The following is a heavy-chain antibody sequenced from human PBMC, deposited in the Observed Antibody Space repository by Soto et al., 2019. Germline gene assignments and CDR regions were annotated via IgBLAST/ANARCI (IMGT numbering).Heavy chain of an antibody. CDR2: ISSSGTI. J-gene: IGHJ3*02. CDR3: TKEKSVMYSGYDAFDI. V-gene: IGHV3-48*03. Sequence: PGGSLRLSCAASGFTFSSYEMDWVRQAPGKWLEWVAYISSSGTILYGDSVKGRFTISRDNADNSLYLQMNSLTAEDTAVYYCTKEKSVMYSGYDAFDIWGRGXMVTV. D-gene: IGHD5-12*01. CDR1: GFTFSSYE.